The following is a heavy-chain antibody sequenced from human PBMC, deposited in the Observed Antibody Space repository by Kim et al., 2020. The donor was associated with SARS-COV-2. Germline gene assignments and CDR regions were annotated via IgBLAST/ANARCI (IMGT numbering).Heavy chain of an antibody. CDR2: IYPDDSDS. D-gene: IGHD2-15*01. CDR3: ARRTLGYCSVGNCYDDF. Sequence: GESLKISCRTSGYGFSRCWIGWVRQKAGKGLEWVGMIYPDDSDSKYSPSFQGHVTISADKSISTAYLQWSSLEASDTAMYYCARRTLGYCSVGNCYDDFWGQGTLVTVSS. J-gene: IGHJ4*02. CDR1: GYGFSRCW. V-gene: IGHV5-51*01.